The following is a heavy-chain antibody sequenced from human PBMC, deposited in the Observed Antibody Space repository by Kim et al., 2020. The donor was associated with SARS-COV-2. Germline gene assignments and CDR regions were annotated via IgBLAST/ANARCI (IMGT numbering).Heavy chain of an antibody. J-gene: IGHJ3*02. CDR1: GFTFSSFE. CDR2: ISSNGYNI. Sequence: GGSLRLSCAGSGFTFSSFEMNWVRQAPGKGLEWVSYISSNGYNINYADSVKGRFTISRDNAKNSLYMQMNSLRAEDTAVYYCVRDGGEFSGAPTENAFDIWSQGTMVTVSS. V-gene: IGHV3-48*03. CDR3: VRDGGEFSGAPTENAFDI. D-gene: IGHD2-15*01.